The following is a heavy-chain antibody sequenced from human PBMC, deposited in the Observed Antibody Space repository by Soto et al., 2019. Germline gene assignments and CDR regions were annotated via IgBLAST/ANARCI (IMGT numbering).Heavy chain of an antibody. CDR3: AREPAAHLVHYYYYYGMYV. Sequence: EVQLVESGGGLVQPGGSLRLSCAASGFTFSSYWMSWVRQAPGKGLEWVANIKQDGSEKYYVDSVKGRFTISRDNAKNSLYLQMNSLRAEDTAVYYCAREPAAHLVHYYYYYGMYVWGPGTTVTVSS. V-gene: IGHV3-7*05. D-gene: IGHD6-13*01. CDR1: GFTFSSYW. CDR2: IKQDGSEK. J-gene: IGHJ6*02.